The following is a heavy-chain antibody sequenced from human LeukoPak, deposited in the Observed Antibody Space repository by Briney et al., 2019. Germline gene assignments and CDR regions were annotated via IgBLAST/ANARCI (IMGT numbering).Heavy chain of an antibody. CDR3: ARAGARFGELIDY. J-gene: IGHJ4*02. D-gene: IGHD3-10*01. CDR1: GFTFSSYA. V-gene: IGHV3-23*01. Sequence: PGGSLRLSCAASGFTFSSYAMSWVRQAPGKGLEWVSAIRGNGDTTYYADSVKGRFTISRDNSKNTLYLQMNSLRAEDTAVYYCARAGARFGELIDYWGQGTLVTVSS. CDR2: IRGNGDTT.